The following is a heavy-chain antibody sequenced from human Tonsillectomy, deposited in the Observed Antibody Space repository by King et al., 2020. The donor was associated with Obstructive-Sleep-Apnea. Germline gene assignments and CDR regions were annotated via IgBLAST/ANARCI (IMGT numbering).Heavy chain of an antibody. D-gene: IGHD5-18*01. CDR1: GFTFSSYS. Sequence: VQLVESGGGLVKPGGSLRLSCAASGFTFSSYSMNWVRQAPGKGLDGVSSISSSSSYIYYADSVKGRFTISRDNAKNSLYLQMNNLRAEDTAVYYCARDSSYTATFDYWGQGTLVTVSS. J-gene: IGHJ4*02. CDR3: ARDSSYTATFDY. V-gene: IGHV3-21*01. CDR2: ISSSSSYI.